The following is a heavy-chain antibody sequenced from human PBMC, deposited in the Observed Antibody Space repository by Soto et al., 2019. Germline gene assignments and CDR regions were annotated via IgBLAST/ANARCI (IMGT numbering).Heavy chain of an antibody. CDR1: GYSLSSGSY. Sequence: SETLSLTCAVSGYSLSSGSYWGWIRQPPGKGPEWIASIYHGGTTFYNPSLKSRVTISVDTSKNHYSLKLKSVTAADTAVYYCAGVHVMVVAGSTFDYWGPGTLVTVSS. V-gene: IGHV4-38-2*01. D-gene: IGHD6-19*01. J-gene: IGHJ4*01. CDR3: AGVHVMVVAGSTFDY. CDR2: IYHGGTT.